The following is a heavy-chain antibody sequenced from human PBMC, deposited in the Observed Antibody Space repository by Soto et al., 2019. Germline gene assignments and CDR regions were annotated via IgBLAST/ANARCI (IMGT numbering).Heavy chain of an antibody. CDR3: TRRYSSGWYWFDP. D-gene: IGHD6-19*01. J-gene: IGHJ5*02. CDR1: GFSFGDSA. V-gene: IGHV3-49*03. Sequence: GGSLRLSCTASGFSFGDSAMSWFRQAPGKGLEWVGFIRSKAYSGTTEYAASVRGRFTISRDDSKSIAYLQMNSLKTEDTAVYYCTRRYSSGWYWFDPWGQGTLVTV. CDR2: IRSKAYSGTT.